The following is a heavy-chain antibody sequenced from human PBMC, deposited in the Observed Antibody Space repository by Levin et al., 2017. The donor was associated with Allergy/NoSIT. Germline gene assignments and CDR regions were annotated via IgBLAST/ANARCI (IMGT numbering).Heavy chain of an antibody. CDR3: AREIVVPLAFDS. V-gene: IGHV4-30-4*01. D-gene: IGHD3-22*01. CDR1: GGSISSGDYY. Sequence: SETLSLTCTVSGGSISSGDYYWSWIRQPPGKGLEWIGYIYYSGSTYYNPSLKSRVTISVDTSKNQFSLKLSSVTAADTAVYYCAREIVVPLAFDSWGQGTMVTVSS. CDR2: IYYSGST. J-gene: IGHJ3*02.